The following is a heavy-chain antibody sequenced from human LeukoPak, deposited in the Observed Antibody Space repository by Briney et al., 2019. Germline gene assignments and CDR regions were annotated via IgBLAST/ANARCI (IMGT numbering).Heavy chain of an antibody. J-gene: IGHJ4*02. V-gene: IGHV3-23*01. Sequence: PGGSLRLSCAASGFTFSTNAMSWVRQAPGKGLEWFSSISASGGSTHYEDSVKGRFTTSRDNSKNTLYLQMNSLRAEDTALYYCAKLVGGGDYWGQGILVTVSS. CDR1: GFTFSTNA. CDR3: AKLVGGGDY. CDR2: ISASGGST.